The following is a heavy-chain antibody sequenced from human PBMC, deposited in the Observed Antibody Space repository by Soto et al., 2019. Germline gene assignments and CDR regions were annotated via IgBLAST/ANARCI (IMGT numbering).Heavy chain of an antibody. D-gene: IGHD2-15*01. CDR2: FIPIFRTP. CDR3: ARQGYCSGVSCYNNWFDP. J-gene: IGHJ5*02. CDR1: GDTFNNYT. V-gene: IGHV1-69*01. Sequence: QVQLVQSGAEVKKPGSSVKVSCKASGDTFNNYTISWLRQAPGQGPEWMGGFIPIFRTPNYAQKFRVRVTITADYSTNTAYMELRSLRSDDTAVYYCARQGYCSGVSCYNNWFDPWGQGTLVTVSS.